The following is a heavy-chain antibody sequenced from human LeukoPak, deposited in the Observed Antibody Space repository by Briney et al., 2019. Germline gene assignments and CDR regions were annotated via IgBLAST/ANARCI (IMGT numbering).Heavy chain of an antibody. V-gene: IGHV4-30-4*01. J-gene: IGHJ2*01. CDR3: ARAKTRVLDGETRWRYFDL. CDR1: GGSISSGDYY. D-gene: IGHD4-17*01. CDR2: IYYSGRT. Sequence: PSETLSLTCTVSGGSISSGDYYWSWIRQPPGKGLEWIGYIYYSGRTYYNPSHKGRVTISVDTSKNQFSLKMNSVTAADTAVYYCARAKTRVLDGETRWRYFDLWGRGTLVSVSS.